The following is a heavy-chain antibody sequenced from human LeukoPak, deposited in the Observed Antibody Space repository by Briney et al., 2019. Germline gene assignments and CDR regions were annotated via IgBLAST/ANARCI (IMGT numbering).Heavy chain of an antibody. J-gene: IGHJ4*02. Sequence: PGGSLRLSCAASGFTFSNAWMSWVRQAPGKGLEWVGRIKSKTDGGTTDYAAPVKGRFTISRDDSKSTLYLQMNSLKTEDTAVSYCTTVWITMVRGAIDYWGQGTLVTVSS. CDR1: GFTFSNAW. CDR2: IKSKTDGGTT. D-gene: IGHD3-10*01. V-gene: IGHV3-15*01. CDR3: TTVWITMVRGAIDY.